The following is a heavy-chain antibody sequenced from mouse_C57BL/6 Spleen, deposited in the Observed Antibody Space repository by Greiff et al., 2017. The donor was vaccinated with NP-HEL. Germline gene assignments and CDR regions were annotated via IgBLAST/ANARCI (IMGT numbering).Heavy chain of an antibody. CDR2: ISSGGDYI. J-gene: IGHJ3*01. CDR1: GFTFSSYA. V-gene: IGHV5-9-1*02. CDR3: TRDSPYVLFAY. Sequence: DVKLVESGEGLVKPGGSLKLSCAASGFTFSSYAMSWVRQTPEKRLEWVAYISSGGDYIYYADTVKGRFTISRDNARNTLYLQMSSLKSEDTAMYYCTRDSPYVLFAYWGQGTLVTVSA. D-gene: IGHD1-1*01.